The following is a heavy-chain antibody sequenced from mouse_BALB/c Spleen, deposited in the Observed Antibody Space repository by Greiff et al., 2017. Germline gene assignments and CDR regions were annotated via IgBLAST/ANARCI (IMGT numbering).Heavy chain of an antibody. CDR2: ISTYYGDA. V-gene: IGHV1S137*01. D-gene: IGHD2-1*01. Sequence: VQLQQSGAELVRPGVSVKISCKGSGYTFTDYAMHWVKQSHAKSLEWIGVISTYYGDASYNQKFKGKATMTVDKSSSTAYMELARLTSEDSAIYYCARHGNYDWYFDVWGAGTTVTVSS. CDR1: GYTFTDYA. J-gene: IGHJ1*01. CDR3: ARHGNYDWYFDV.